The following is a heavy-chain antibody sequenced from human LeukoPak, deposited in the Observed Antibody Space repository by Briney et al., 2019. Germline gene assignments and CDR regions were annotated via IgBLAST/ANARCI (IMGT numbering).Heavy chain of an antibody. CDR3: AREAAYGYTYGRRNNNWFDP. D-gene: IGHD5-18*01. CDR2: IYYSGST. V-gene: IGHV4-31*03. CDR1: GDSISSGGYY. Sequence: SETLSLTCTVSGDSISSGGYYWSWIRQHPGKGLEWIGYIYYSGSTYYNPSLGSRVTISVDTSKNQFSLKLSSVTAADTAVYYCAREAAYGYTYGRRNNNWFDPWGQGALVTVSS. J-gene: IGHJ5*02.